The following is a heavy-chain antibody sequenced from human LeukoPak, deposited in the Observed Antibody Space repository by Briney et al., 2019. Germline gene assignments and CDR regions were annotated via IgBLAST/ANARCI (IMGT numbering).Heavy chain of an antibody. Sequence: GGSLRLSCAASGFTFSSYWMHWIRQAPGKGLVWVSRINTDGSSTSYAGSVKGRFTISRDNAKNTLYLQMNSLRAEDTAVYYCAKISSGSFDYWGQGTLVTVSS. CDR1: GFTFSSYW. CDR2: INTDGSST. V-gene: IGHV3-74*01. CDR3: AKISSGSFDY. D-gene: IGHD1-26*01. J-gene: IGHJ4*02.